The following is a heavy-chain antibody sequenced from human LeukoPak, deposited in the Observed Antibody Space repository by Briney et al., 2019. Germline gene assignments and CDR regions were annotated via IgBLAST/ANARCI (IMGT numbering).Heavy chain of an antibody. CDR2: ISWDGGST. J-gene: IGHJ6*03. D-gene: IGHD1-14*01. CDR3: AKNHYYYYYMDV. V-gene: IGHV3-43*01. Sequence: GGSLRLSCAASGFTFDDYTMHWVRQAPGKGLEWVSLISWDGGSTYYADSVKGRFTISRDNSKNSLYLQMNSLRTEDTALYYCAKNHYYYYYMDVWGKGTTVTISS. CDR1: GFTFDDYT.